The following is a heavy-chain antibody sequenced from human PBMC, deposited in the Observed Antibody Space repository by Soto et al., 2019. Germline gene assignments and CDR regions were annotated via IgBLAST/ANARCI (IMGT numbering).Heavy chain of an antibody. CDR2: ISAYNGNT. CDR3: ARDRVGVAAAGYDY. CDR1: GYTFTNYG. D-gene: IGHD6-13*01. Sequence: QVQLVQSGAEVKKPGASVKVSCKASGYTFTNYGISWVRQAPGQGREWMGWISAYNGNTNYAQKLQGRVTVTTDTSTSTAYMELRSLGSDDTAVYYCARDRVGVAAAGYDYWGQGTLVTVSS. J-gene: IGHJ4*02. V-gene: IGHV1-18*01.